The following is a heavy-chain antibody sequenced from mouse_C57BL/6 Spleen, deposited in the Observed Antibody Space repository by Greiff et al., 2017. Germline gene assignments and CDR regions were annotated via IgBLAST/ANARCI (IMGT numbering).Heavy chain of an antibody. Sequence: EVQLQESGGGLVQPGGSLSLSCAASGFTFTDYYMSWVRQPPGKALEWLGFIRNKANGYTTEYSASVKGRFTISRDNSQSILYLQMNALRAEDSATYYCARGVYDYDGAWFAYWGLGTLVTVSA. CDR1: GFTFTDYY. CDR2: IRNKANGYTT. J-gene: IGHJ3*01. V-gene: IGHV7-3*01. CDR3: ARGVYDYDGAWFAY. D-gene: IGHD2-4*01.